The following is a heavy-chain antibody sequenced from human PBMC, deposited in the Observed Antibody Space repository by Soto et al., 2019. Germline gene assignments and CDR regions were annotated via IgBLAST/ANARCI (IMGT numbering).Heavy chain of an antibody. Sequence: QVQLVQSGAEVKEPGASVKVSCRASGYTFSDFDISWVRQAPGQRLEWMGWVSSYSGSTKYAENLQGRVTMTTDTSTNTAYMELRSLKSDDTAEYYSARFWSGPRVAAPPDYWGQGTLVTVSS. CDR2: VSSYSGST. CDR3: ARFWSGPRVAAPPDY. V-gene: IGHV1-18*01. J-gene: IGHJ4*02. CDR1: GYTFSDFD. D-gene: IGHD3-3*01.